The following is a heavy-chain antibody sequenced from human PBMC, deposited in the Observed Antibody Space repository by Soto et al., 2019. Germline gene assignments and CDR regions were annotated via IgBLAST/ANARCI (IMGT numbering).Heavy chain of an antibody. Sequence: PGGSLRLSCAASGLAFSSYGMHWVRQPPGKGPEWVAAVSPDGGNKYYADSVKGLFTISRDNSKNTLYLQMNSLRAEDTAGYYCVNGGEAAANDDYYYYGMDVWGQGTTVTVSS. J-gene: IGHJ6*02. CDR2: VSPDGGNK. D-gene: IGHD3-16*01. V-gene: IGHV3-30*03. CDR1: GLAFSSYG. CDR3: VNGGEAAANDDYYYYGMDV.